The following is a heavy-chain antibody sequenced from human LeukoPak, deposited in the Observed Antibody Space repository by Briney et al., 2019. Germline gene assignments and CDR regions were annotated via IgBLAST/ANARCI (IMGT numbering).Heavy chain of an antibody. J-gene: IGHJ5*02. D-gene: IGHD3-10*01. CDR3: ARSYFPNYYGSGSYKNPNWFDP. V-gene: IGHV5-51*01. CDR2: IYPGDSDT. CDR1: GYSFTSYW. Sequence: PGESLQISCQGSGYSFTSYWIGWVRQMPGKGLEWMGIIYPGDSDTRYSPSFQGQVTISADKSISTAYLQWSSLKASDTAMYYCARSYFPNYYGSGSYKNPNWFDPWGQGTLVTVSS.